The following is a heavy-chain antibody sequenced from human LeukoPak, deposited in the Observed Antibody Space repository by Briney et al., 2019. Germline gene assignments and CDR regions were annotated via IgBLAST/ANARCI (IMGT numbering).Heavy chain of an antibody. Sequence: GESLKISCKGSGYSFTSYWIGWVRQMPGKGLEWMGIIYPGDSDTRYSPSFQGQVTISADKSISTAYLQWSSLKASDIAMYYCARQLRDSSGYYYGGIDIWGQGTMVTVSS. V-gene: IGHV5-51*01. CDR1: GYSFTSYW. CDR2: IYPGDSDT. J-gene: IGHJ3*02. CDR3: ARQLRDSSGYYYGGIDI. D-gene: IGHD3-22*01.